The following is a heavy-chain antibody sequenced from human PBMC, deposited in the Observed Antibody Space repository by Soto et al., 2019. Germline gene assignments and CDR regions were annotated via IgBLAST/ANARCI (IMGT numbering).Heavy chain of an antibody. D-gene: IGHD3-22*01. J-gene: IGHJ4*02. CDR2: ISGSSAYT. Sequence: EVQLLESGGGLVQPGGSLRLSCAASGFTFSSYDMTWVRQAPGKGLEWVSTISGSSAYTNYVDSVKGRFTISRDNSKNTLFVQMNSLRAEDTAVYYCAKRSSPSSGYFDCWGRGTLVTVSS. V-gene: IGHV3-23*01. CDR3: AKRSSPSSGYFDC. CDR1: GFTFSSYD.